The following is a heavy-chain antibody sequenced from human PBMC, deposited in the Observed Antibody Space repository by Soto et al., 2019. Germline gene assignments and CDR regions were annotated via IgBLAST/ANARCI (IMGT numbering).Heavy chain of an antibody. CDR3: ARVCSSWLGVGYFVY. CDR1: GFTFSSYW. V-gene: IGHV3-74*01. J-gene: IGHJ4*02. D-gene: IGHD6-13*01. CDR2: INSDGSST. Sequence: EVQLVESGGGLVQPGGSLRLSCAASGFTFSSYWMHWVRQAPGKGLVWVSRINSDGSSTSYADSVKGRFTISRDNAKHKLYLQMNSLRAEDTAVYYCARVCSSWLGVGYFVYWRQGSLVTVSS.